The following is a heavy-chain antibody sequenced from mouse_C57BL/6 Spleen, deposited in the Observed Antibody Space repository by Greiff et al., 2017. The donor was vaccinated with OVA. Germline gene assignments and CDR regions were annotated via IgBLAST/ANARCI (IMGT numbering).Heavy chain of an antibody. CDR1: GYTFNSYW. CDR2: IDPSDSYT. Sequence: VQLQQPGAELVMPGASVKLSCKASGYTFNSYWMHWVKQRPGQGLEWIGEIDPSDSYTNYNQKFKGKSTLTLDKSSSTTYMQLSSLTSEDSAVYYCARRYYYGSSFDYWGQGTTLTVSS. D-gene: IGHD1-1*01. CDR3: ARRYYYGSSFDY. J-gene: IGHJ2*01. V-gene: IGHV1-69*01.